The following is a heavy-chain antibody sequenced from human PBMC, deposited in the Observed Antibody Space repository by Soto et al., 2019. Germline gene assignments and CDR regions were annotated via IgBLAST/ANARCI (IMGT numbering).Heavy chain of an antibody. Sequence: EVQLVESGGGMIQSGGSLRLCCAASGFTVSSNYMSWVRQAPGKGLEWVSVIYSGGSTYYADSVKGRFTISRDNSKNTLYLQMNSLRAEDTAVYYCGFGRILYYWGQGTLVTVSS. CDR2: IYSGGST. CDR3: GFGRILYY. J-gene: IGHJ4*02. V-gene: IGHV3-53*01. D-gene: IGHD2-15*01. CDR1: GFTVSSNY.